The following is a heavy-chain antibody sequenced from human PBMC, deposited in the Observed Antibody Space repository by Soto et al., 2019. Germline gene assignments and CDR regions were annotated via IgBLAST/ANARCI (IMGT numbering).Heavy chain of an antibody. CDR3: AAVIAAADSLSPTIYYYYYGMDV. CDR2: INAGNGNT. V-gene: IGHV1-3*01. J-gene: IGHJ6*02. Sequence: ASVKVSCKASGYTFTSYAMHWVRQAPGQRLEWMGWINAGNGNTKYSQKFQGRVTITRDTSASTAYMELSSLRSEDTAVYYCAAVIAAADSLSPTIYYYYYGMDVWGQGTTVTVSS. CDR1: GYTFTSYA. D-gene: IGHD6-13*01.